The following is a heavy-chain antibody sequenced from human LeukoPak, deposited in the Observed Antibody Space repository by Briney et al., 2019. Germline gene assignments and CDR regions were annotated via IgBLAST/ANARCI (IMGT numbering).Heavy chain of an antibody. CDR2: IYYSGTT. J-gene: IGHJ4*02. D-gene: IGHD1-26*01. CDR3: ARHGGSYFYY. CDR1: GGSISSSSFY. Sequence: SETLSLTCTVSGGSISSSSFYWSWIRQAPGKGLEWIGYIYYSGTTKYNPSLMGRVSISVDTSKNQFSLRLSSVAAADTAVYYCARHGGSYFYYWGQGTLVTVSS. V-gene: IGHV4-61*05.